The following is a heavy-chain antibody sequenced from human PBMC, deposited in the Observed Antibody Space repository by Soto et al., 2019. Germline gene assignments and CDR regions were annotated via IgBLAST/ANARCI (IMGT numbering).Heavy chain of an antibody. V-gene: IGHV3-9*01. J-gene: IGHJ6*03. D-gene: IGHD4-17*01. CDR3: AKVGFRPSPDYGDYLGYYYYMDV. CDR2: ISWNSGSI. CDR1: GFTFDDYA. Sequence: GGSLRLSCAASGFTFDDYAMHWVRQAPGKGLEWVSGISWNSGSIGYADSVKGRFTTSRDNAKNSLYLQMNSLRAEDTALYYCAKVGFRPSPDYGDYLGYYYYMDVWGKGTTVTVSS.